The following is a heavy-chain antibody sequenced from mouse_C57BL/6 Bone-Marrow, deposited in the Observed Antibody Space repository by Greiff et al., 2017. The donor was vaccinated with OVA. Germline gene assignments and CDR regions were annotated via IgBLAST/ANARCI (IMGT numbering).Heavy chain of an antibody. V-gene: IGHV1-81*01. J-gene: IGHJ3*01. D-gene: IGHD2-3*01. CDR3: ARFDGYPALFAY. Sequence: QVQLQQSGAELARPGASVKLSCKASGYTFTSYGISWVKQRPGQGLEWIGEIYPRSGNTYYNEKFKGKATLTADKSSSTAYMELRSLTSEDSAVYFCARFDGYPALFAYWGQGTLVTVSA. CDR1: GYTFTSYG. CDR2: IYPRSGNT.